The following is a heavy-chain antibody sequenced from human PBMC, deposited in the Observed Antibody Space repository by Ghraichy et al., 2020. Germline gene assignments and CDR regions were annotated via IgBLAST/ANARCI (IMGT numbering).Heavy chain of an antibody. CDR1: GFPFSYFA. CDR2: ISGSGGNT. V-gene: IGHV3-23*01. CDR3: AKDPGSSGWYFSLDY. Sequence: GSLRLSCAASGFPFSYFAMSWVRQAPGKGLEWVSAISGSGGNTYYADSVKGRFTISRDNSKNTLYLQMNSLRAEDTAVYYCAKDPGSSGWYFSLDYWGQGTLVTVSS. J-gene: IGHJ4*02. D-gene: IGHD6-19*01.